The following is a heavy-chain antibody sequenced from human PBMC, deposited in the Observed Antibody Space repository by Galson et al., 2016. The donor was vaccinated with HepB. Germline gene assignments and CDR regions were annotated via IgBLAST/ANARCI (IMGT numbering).Heavy chain of an antibody. Sequence: SLRLSCAASRFTFSSYGMHWVRQAPGKGLGWVAVISYDGSNKDYADSVRGRFTISRDNSKNTLYLQMNSLRPEDTAVYYCAKAGLIGFWSGYIKDWGQGTLVTVSS. J-gene: IGHJ4*02. D-gene: IGHD3-3*01. V-gene: IGHV3-30*18. CDR3: AKAGLIGFWSGYIKD. CDR1: RFTFSSYG. CDR2: ISYDGSNK.